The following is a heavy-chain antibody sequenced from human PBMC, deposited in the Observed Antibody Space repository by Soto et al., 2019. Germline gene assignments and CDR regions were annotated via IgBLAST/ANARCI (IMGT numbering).Heavy chain of an antibody. Sequence: SVKVSCKASGGTFSSYAISWVRQAPGQGLEWMGGIIPIFGTANYAQKFQGRVTITADESTSTAYMELSSLRSEDTAVYYCARDLAYYYDSSGLPHLLDPWGQATMVTFYS. CDR2: IIPIFGTA. D-gene: IGHD3-22*01. CDR3: ARDLAYYYDSSGLPHLLDP. V-gene: IGHV1-69*13. J-gene: IGHJ5*02. CDR1: GGTFSSYA.